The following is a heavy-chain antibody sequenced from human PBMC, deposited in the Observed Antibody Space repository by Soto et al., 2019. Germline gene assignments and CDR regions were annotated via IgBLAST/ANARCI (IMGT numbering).Heavy chain of an antibody. CDR2: INHSGST. CDR1: GGSFSGYY. V-gene: IGHV4-34*01. CDR3: ARGPEITMVTGVYYYYYGMDV. J-gene: IGHJ6*02. Sequence: SETLSLTCAVYGGSFSGYYWSWIRQPPGKGLEWIGEINHSGSTNYNPSLKSRVTISVDTSKNQFSLKLSSMTAADTAVYYCARGPEITMVTGVYYYYYGMDVWGQGTTVTVSS. D-gene: IGHD3-10*01.